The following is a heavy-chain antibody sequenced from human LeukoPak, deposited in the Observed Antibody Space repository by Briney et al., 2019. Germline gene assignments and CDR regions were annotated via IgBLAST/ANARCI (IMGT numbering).Heavy chain of an antibody. CDR2: INSDGVST. D-gene: IGHD1-26*01. Sequence: GSLRLYCAASGFTFSSYWMHWVRQAPGKGLVWVSRINSDGVSTTYADSVMGRFTIYRDNAKNTLYLQMNSLRAEDTAVYYCAREPIVGVHFDYWGQGTLVTVFS. CDR1: GFTFSSYW. J-gene: IGHJ4*02. CDR3: AREPIVGVHFDY. V-gene: IGHV3-74*01.